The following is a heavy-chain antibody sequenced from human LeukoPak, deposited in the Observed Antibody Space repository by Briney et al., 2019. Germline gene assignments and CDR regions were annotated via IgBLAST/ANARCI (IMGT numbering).Heavy chain of an antibody. CDR1: GFTFSSYA. D-gene: IGHD6-13*01. CDR3: ARDTWYSNSWLHAFDI. V-gene: IGHV3-48*01. CDR2: INSNSQTI. J-gene: IGHJ3*02. Sequence: PGGSLRLSCAASGFTFSSYAMNWVRQAPGKGREWFSFINSNSQTIYYADSVKGRFTISRDNAKNSLYLQMDSLRAEDTGVYYCARDTWYSNSWLHAFDIWGQGTMVTVSS.